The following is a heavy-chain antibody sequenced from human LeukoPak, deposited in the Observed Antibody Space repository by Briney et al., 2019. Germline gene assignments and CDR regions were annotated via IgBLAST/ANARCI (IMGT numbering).Heavy chain of an antibody. CDR2: INPNSGGT. V-gene: IGHV1-2*02. D-gene: IGHD6-13*01. J-gene: IGHJ4*02. CDR3: ARDQHSSSWRIDY. Sequence: ASVKVSCKASGYTFTGYYMHWVRQAPGQGLEWMGWINPNSGGTNYAQKFQGRVTMTGDTSISIAYMELRRLRSDDTAVYYCARDQHSSSWRIDYWGQGTLVTVSS. CDR1: GYTFTGYY.